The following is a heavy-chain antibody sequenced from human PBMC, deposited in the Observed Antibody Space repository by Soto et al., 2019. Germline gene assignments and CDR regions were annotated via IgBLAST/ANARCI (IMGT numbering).Heavy chain of an antibody. CDR1: VYSFTSYW. J-gene: IGHJ4*02. D-gene: IGHD2-21*02. CDR3: ARRLAYCGGDCYGFDY. Sequence: PGESLKISCKGSVYSFTSYWIGWVRQMPGKGLEWMGIIYPGDSDTRYSPSFQGQVTISADKSISTAYLQWSSLKASDTAMYYCARRLAYCGGDCYGFDYWGQGTLVTVSS. CDR2: IYPGDSDT. V-gene: IGHV5-51*01.